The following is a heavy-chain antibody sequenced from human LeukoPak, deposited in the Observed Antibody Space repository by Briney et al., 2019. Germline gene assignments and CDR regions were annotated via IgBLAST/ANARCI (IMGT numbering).Heavy chain of an antibody. V-gene: IGHV4-38-2*02. CDR1: GYSISTGYY. CDR3: ARDVGRSSGPIYWFDP. J-gene: IGHJ5*02. CDR2: FYHGGST. D-gene: IGHD6-19*01. Sequence: SEILSLTCTVSGYSISTGYYWDWIRQPPGKGLEWIGTFYHGGSTYYNPSLKSRVTISVDTSKNQFSLNLTSVTAADTAVYYCARDVGRSSGPIYWFDPWGQGTLVTVSS.